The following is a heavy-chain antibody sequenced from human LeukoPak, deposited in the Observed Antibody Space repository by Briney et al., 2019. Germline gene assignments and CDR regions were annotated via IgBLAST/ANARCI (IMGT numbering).Heavy chain of an antibody. CDR2: IFSGGRT. J-gene: IGHJ4*02. CDR3: AGSVEGRGKRYYFDY. D-gene: IGHD3-16*01. Sequence: TGGSLRLSCAASGFSVSSNYMSWVRQAPGKGLEWVSVIFSGGRTYYADSVKGRFTISRDNSKNTLYLQVNSLRAEDTAVYYCAGSVEGRGKRYYFDYWGQGTLVTVSS. V-gene: IGHV3-53*01. CDR1: GFSVSSNY.